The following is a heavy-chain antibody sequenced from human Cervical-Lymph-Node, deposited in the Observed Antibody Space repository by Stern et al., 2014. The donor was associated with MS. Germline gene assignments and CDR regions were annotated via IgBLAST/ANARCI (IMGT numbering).Heavy chain of an antibody. CDR2: VYYSGST. Sequence: VHLVESGPGLVKPSETLSLTCTVSGGSITTSNYYWAWIRQPPGKGLEWIGSVYYSGSTYYNPSLKSRVTISVDTSKNQVYLKLSSVTVADTAIFYCARHPSRIAGYYLDNWGQGTLVTVSS. V-gene: IGHV4-39*01. J-gene: IGHJ4*02. D-gene: IGHD6-13*01. CDR1: GGSITTSNYY. CDR3: ARHPSRIAGYYLDN.